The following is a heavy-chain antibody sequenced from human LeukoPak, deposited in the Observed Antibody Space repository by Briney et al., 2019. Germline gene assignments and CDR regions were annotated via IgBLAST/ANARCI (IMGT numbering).Heavy chain of an antibody. CDR1: GYTLTELF. CDR2: FHPEDGDT. V-gene: IGHV1-24*01. D-gene: IGHD6-19*01. J-gene: IGHJ3*02. Sequence: APVKLSSKVAGYTLTELFMHWVREAPGKGHEGMGGFHPEDGDTIYAKKYQRRVTMTDDTSTDSAYMELCSLRSEDTAVYCCATMRDIAVAGFSPYIWVQGTMITVSS. CDR3: ATMRDIAVAGFSPYI.